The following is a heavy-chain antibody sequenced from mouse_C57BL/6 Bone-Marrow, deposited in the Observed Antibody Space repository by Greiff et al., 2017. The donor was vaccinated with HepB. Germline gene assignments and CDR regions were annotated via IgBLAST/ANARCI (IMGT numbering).Heavy chain of an antibody. CDR1: GFNIKDDY. J-gene: IGHJ2*01. D-gene: IGHD2-3*01. V-gene: IGHV14-4*01. CDR2: IDPENGDT. Sequence: VQLKESGAELVRPGASVKLSCTASGFNIKDDYMHWVKQRPEQGLEWIGWIDPENGDTEYASKFQGKATITADKSSNTAYLQLSSLTSEDTAVYYCTDGYYDYFDYWGQGTTLTVSS. CDR3: TDGYYDYFDY.